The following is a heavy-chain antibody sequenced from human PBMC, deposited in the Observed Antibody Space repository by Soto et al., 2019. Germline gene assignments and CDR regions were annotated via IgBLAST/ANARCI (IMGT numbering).Heavy chain of an antibody. V-gene: IGHV1-3*05. D-gene: IGHD2-2*01. CDR1: GYTFTSYA. CDR2: INAGNGNT. CDR3: ARVKRDIVLVPAAMEEGDYYYYGMDV. Sequence: QVQLVQSGAEEKKPGASVKVSCKASGYTFTSYAMHWVRQAPGQRLEWMGWINAGNGNTKYSQKFQGRVTITRDTSASTAYMELSSLRSEDTAVYYCARVKRDIVLVPAAMEEGDYYYYGMDVWGQGTTVTVSS. J-gene: IGHJ6*02.